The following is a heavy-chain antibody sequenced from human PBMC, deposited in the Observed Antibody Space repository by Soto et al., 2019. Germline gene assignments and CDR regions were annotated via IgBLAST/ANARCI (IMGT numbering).Heavy chain of an antibody. J-gene: IGHJ1*01. CDR3: ARALLPGHHAY. CDR1: GGSISRYY. CDR2: IYYSGST. Sequence: SETLSLTCTVSGGSISRYYWILIRQPPGKGLEWIGYIYYSGSTNYNPSLKSRVTISVDTSKNQFSLKLSSVTAADTAVYYCARALLPGHHAYCGQGTLDTVSS. V-gene: IGHV4-59*01.